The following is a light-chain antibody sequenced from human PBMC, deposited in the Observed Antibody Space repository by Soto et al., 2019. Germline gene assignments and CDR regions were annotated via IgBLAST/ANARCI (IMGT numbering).Light chain of an antibody. V-gene: IGLV2-11*01. CDR3: CSYAGSYTFV. Sequence: QLVLTQPRSVSGSPGQSVTISCTGTSSDVAAYNYVSWYQQHPGKVPKLMIYDVTKRPSGVPDRFSGSKSGNTASLTISGLQAEDEADYYCCSYAGSYTFVFGTGTKLTVL. J-gene: IGLJ1*01. CDR1: SSDVAAYNY. CDR2: DVT.